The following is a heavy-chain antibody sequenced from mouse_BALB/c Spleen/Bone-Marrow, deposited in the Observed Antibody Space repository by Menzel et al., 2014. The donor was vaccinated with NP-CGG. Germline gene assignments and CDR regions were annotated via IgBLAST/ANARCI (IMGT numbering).Heavy chain of an antibody. J-gene: IGHJ2*01. Sequence: QVQLPQPGAELMKPGASVKISCQATGYTFSNYWIDWVKQRPGHDLEWIGEILPGSGTANYNEKFKGKATFTAATSSKTAYMQLSSLASGDSALYHCARSAVGPDFLYYWGQGTTLTGPS. V-gene: IGHV1-9*01. CDR3: ARSAVGPDFLYY. CDR1: GYTFSNYW. CDR2: ILPGSGTA. D-gene: IGHD1-1*01.